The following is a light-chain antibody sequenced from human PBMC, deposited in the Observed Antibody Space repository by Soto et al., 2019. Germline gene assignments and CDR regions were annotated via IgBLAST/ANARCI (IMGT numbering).Light chain of an antibody. Sequence: EIVLTQSPATLSLSPVERATLSCRTSQSISSFLAWYQHKPGQAPRLLLSGASNRATGIPARFSGSGSGTDFTLTISSLEPEDFAVYYCQQHFNGPITFGQGTRLEIK. CDR2: GAS. CDR1: QSISSF. J-gene: IGKJ5*01. CDR3: QQHFNGPIT. V-gene: IGKV3-11*01.